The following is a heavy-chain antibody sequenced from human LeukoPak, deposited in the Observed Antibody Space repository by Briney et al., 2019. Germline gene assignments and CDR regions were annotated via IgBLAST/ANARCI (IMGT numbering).Heavy chain of an antibody. Sequence: GGSLRLSCAASGFTSSTYWMSWVRQAPGKGLELVANIKQDGSEKYYVDSVKGRFTISRDNAKNSLYLQVNSLRAEDTAVYYCARNQRRLDYWGQGTLVTVFS. CDR3: ARNQRRLDY. D-gene: IGHD1-14*01. CDR1: GFTSSTYW. J-gene: IGHJ4*02. CDR2: IKQDGSEK. V-gene: IGHV3-7*01.